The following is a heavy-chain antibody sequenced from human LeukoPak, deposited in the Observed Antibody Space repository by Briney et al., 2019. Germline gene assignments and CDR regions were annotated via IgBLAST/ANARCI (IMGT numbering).Heavy chain of an antibody. CDR3: AKMTIHGDSVL. V-gene: IGHV3-23*01. CDR1: GFTFNNYG. D-gene: IGHD2-21*02. Sequence: GGSLRLSCAASGFTFNNYGMTWVRQAPGKGLEWVSSISGSGGSTYYADSVKGRFTISRDNSRKTLYLQMNSLRAEDTAVYYCAKMTIHGDSVLWGQGSLVTVSS. CDR2: ISGSGGST. J-gene: IGHJ4*02.